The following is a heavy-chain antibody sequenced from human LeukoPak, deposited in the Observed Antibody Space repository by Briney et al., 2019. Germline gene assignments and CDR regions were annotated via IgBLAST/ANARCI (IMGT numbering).Heavy chain of an antibody. CDR3: AELGITMIGGV. D-gene: IGHD3-10*02. Sequence: GGSLRLSCEASGFTFDDYAMSWVRQGPGKGLEWVSGLNWNGGSTGYADSVKGRFTISRDNAKNSLYLQMNSLRAEDTAVYYCAELGITMIGGVWGKGTTVTISS. V-gene: IGHV3-20*04. CDR2: LNWNGGST. CDR1: GFTFDDYA. J-gene: IGHJ6*04.